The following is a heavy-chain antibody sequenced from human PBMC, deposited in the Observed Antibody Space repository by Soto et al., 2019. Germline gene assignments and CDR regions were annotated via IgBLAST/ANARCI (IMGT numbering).Heavy chain of an antibody. V-gene: IGHV1-8*01. D-gene: IGHD3-16*02. CDR3: ARVGYDYVWGSYRSDAFDI. CDR1: GYTFTSYD. J-gene: IGHJ3*02. Sequence: ASVKVSCKASGYTFTSYDINWVRQATGQGLEWMGWMNPNSGNTGYAQKFQGRVTMTRNTSISTAYMELSSLRSEDTAVYYCARVGYDYVWGSYRSDAFDIWGQGXMVTV. CDR2: MNPNSGNT.